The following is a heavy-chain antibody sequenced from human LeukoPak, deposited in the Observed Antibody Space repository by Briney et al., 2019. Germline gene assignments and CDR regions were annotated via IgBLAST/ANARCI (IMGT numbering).Heavy chain of an antibody. Sequence: SVKVSFKASGGTFSSYAISWVRQAPGQGLEGMGGIIPIFGTANYAQKFQGRVTITADESTSTAYMELSSLRSEDTAVYYCARRSGYGSGSYYGYWGQGTLVTVSS. CDR2: IIPIFGTA. CDR1: GGTFSSYA. D-gene: IGHD3-10*01. J-gene: IGHJ4*02. CDR3: ARRSGYGSGSYYGY. V-gene: IGHV1-69*13.